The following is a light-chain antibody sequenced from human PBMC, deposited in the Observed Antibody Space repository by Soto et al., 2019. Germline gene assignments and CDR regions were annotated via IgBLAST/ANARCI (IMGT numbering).Light chain of an antibody. CDR2: SNN. CDR1: SSKIGSNT. V-gene: IGLV1-44*01. J-gene: IGLJ2*01. CDR3: VAGDDSLNGYVV. Sequence: QSVLTQPPSASGTPGQRVTISCSGSSSKIGSNTVNWYQQLPGTAPKLVIYSNNQRPSGVPDRFSGSKSGTSASLAISGLQSEDEADYYCVAGDDSLNGYVVFGGGTKVTVL.